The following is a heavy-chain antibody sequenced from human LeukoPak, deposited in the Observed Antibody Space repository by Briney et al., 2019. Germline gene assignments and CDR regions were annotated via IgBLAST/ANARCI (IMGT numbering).Heavy chain of an antibody. CDR3: ARFIVVVPAAPNGRNWFDP. D-gene: IGHD2-2*01. Sequence: SETLSLTCAVYGGSFSGYYWSWIRQPPGKGLEWIGEINHSGSTNYNPSLKSRVTISVDTSKNQFSLTLSSVTAADTAVYYCARFIVVVPAAPNGRNWFDPWGQGTLVTVSS. CDR1: GGSFSGYY. J-gene: IGHJ5*02. CDR2: INHSGST. V-gene: IGHV4-34*01.